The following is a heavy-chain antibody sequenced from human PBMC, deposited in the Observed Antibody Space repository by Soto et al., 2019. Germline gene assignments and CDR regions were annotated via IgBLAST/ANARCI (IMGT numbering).Heavy chain of an antibody. D-gene: IGHD3-16*01. J-gene: IGHJ5*02. CDR3: AGIMSTFGVVNALRGFDP. CDR2: ISAYNGNT. CDR1: GYTFTSYG. V-gene: IGHV1-18*01. Sequence: QVQLVQSGAEVKKPGASVKVSCKASGYTFTSYGISWVRQAPGQGLEWMGWISAYNGNTNYAQKVQGRASMTTDTTTSTAYMELRSLRSDDTAVYYCAGIMSTFGVVNALRGFDPWGQGTLVTVSS.